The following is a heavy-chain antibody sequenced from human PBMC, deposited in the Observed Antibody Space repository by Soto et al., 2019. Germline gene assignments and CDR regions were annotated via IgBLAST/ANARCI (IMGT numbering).Heavy chain of an antibody. J-gene: IGHJ4*02. Sequence: GGSLRLSCAASGFTFSSYSMNWVRQAPGKGLEWVSSISSSSNYIYYADSVKGRFTISRDNAKNSLYLQMNSLRAEDTAVYYCARDYYDSSDTDYWGQGTLVTSPQ. V-gene: IGHV3-21*01. CDR3: ARDYYDSSDTDY. CDR1: GFTFSSYS. CDR2: ISSSSNYI. D-gene: IGHD3-22*01.